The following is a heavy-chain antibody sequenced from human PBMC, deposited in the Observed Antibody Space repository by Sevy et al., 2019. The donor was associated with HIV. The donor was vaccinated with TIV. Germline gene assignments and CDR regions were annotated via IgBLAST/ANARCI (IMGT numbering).Heavy chain of an antibody. D-gene: IGHD6-25*01. CDR3: ARDREHAAGWKYSSDNYYYDMDF. V-gene: IGHV3-48*02. CDR1: GFTFSSYA. J-gene: IGHJ6*02. CDR2: ISSSSSTI. Sequence: GGSLRLSCAASGFTFSSYAMNWVRQAPGKGLEWVSYISSSSSTIYYADSVKGRFTISRDNAKNSLYLRMNGLRDADTVVYYSARDREHAAGWKYSSDNYYYDMDFWGQGTTVTVSS.